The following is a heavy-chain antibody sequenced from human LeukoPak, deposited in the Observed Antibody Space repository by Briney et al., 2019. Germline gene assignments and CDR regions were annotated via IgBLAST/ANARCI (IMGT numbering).Heavy chain of an antibody. Sequence: GESLKISCKGSGYRFTNYWIGWVRQMPEKGLEWMGIIYFGDSHTTYSPSFQGQVTISADRSISTAYLHWNSLKASDTAIYYCAKSAGSSSSWEFDSWGQGTLVTVS. CDR1: GYRFTNYW. V-gene: IGHV5-51*01. CDR2: IYFGDSHT. J-gene: IGHJ4*02. D-gene: IGHD6-13*01. CDR3: AKSAGSSSSWEFDS.